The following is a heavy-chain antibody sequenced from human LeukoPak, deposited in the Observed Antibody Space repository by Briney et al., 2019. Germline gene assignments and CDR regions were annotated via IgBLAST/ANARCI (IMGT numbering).Heavy chain of an antibody. CDR2: ISYDGSNR. V-gene: IGHV3-30*04. D-gene: IGHD6-13*01. CDR1: GFTFSNYG. J-gene: IGHJ4*02. Sequence: GGSLRLSCAASGFTFSNYGIHWVRQAPGKGLEWVAIISYDGSNRYYADSVKGRFTISRDNSKNTLYLQMNSLRADDTAMYYCARGSYSSSWKTFDYWGQGTLVTVSS. CDR3: ARGSYSSSWKTFDY.